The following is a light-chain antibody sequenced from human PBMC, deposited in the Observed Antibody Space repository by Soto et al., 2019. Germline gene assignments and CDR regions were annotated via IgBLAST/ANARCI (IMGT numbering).Light chain of an antibody. CDR1: SSDVGGYNY. Sequence: QSALTQPRSVSGSPGQSVTISCTGTSSDVGGYNYVSWYQQHPGKAPKLMIYDVSKRPSGVPDRFSGSKSGNTASLTISWLQAEDEAEYYCCSYAGSYTHVVFGGGTKLTVL. CDR2: DVS. J-gene: IGLJ2*01. V-gene: IGLV2-11*01. CDR3: CSYAGSYTHVV.